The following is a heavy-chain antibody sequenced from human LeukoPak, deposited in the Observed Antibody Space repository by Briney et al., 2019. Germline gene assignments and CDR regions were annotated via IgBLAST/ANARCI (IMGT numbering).Heavy chain of an antibody. V-gene: IGHV3-30*18. J-gene: IGHJ4*02. D-gene: IGHD1-26*01. CDR2: IAYDGSNK. Sequence: SLRLSCAASGFTFSNYGMHWVRQAPGKGLEWVAVIAYDGSNKYYADSVKGRFTISRDNSKNTLYLQMNSLRAGDTAVYYCAKDPIFSGSYGVFDSWGQGTLVTVSS. CDR1: GFTFSNYG. CDR3: AKDPIFSGSYGVFDS.